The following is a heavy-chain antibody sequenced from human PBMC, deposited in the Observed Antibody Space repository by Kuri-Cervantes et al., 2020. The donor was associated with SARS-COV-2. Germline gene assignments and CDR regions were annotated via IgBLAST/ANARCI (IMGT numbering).Heavy chain of an antibody. Sequence: GESLKISCSASGLTFSHYVMHRVRQAPGKGLEYVSAINNDGYYTYYTDSVKGRFIISRDNSKNTLYLQMSSLRAEDTAVYYCARHYGSGSYSFMHVWGKGTPVTVSS. CDR3: ARHYGSGSYSFMHV. CDR2: INNDGYYT. CDR1: GLTFSHYV. J-gene: IGHJ6*03. V-gene: IGHV3-64D*08. D-gene: IGHD3-10*01.